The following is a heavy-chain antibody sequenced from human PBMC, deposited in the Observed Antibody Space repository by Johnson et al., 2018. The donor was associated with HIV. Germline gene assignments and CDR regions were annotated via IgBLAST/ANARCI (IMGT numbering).Heavy chain of an antibody. CDR1: GFTVSSNY. Sequence: VQLVESGGGLVQPGGSLRLSCAASGFTVSSNYMRWVRQAPGKGLERVAVIYSGGSTYYADSVKGRFTISRDNSQNTMYLQMNSLSAEDTAVYYCARDLPGPPSLYAFDIWGQGTMVTVSS. J-gene: IGHJ3*02. V-gene: IGHV3-66*01. CDR3: ARDLPGPPSLYAFDI. CDR2: IYSGGST.